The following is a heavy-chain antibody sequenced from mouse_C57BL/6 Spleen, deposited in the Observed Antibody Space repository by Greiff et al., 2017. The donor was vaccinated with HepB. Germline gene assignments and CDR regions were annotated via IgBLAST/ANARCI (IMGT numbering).Heavy chain of an antibody. CDR2: INPYNGGT. CDR1: GYTFTDYY. Sequence: VQLQQSGPVLVKPGASVKMSCKASGYTFTDYYMNWVKQSHGKSLEWIGVINPYNGGTSYNQKFKGKATLTVDKSSSTAYMELNSLTSEDSAVYYCARGGSSYEEGFDYWGQGTTLTVSS. J-gene: IGHJ2*01. D-gene: IGHD1-1*01. V-gene: IGHV1-19*01. CDR3: ARGGSSYEEGFDY.